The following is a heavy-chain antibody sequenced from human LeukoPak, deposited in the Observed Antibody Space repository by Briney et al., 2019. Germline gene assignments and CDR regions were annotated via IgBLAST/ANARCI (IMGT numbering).Heavy chain of an antibody. J-gene: IGHJ6*02. CDR3: AERVGGSGNYFYGMDV. CDR1: GFTFSSYT. Sequence: PGGSLRLSCAASGFTFSSYTMRWVRQAPGKGLEWVSTISDSGGRTYYADSVKGRFTISGDDSKNTLYLQMNSLRAEDTAVYYCAERVGGSGNYFYGMDVWGQGTTVTVSS. CDR2: ISDSGGRT. V-gene: IGHV3-23*01. D-gene: IGHD3-10*01.